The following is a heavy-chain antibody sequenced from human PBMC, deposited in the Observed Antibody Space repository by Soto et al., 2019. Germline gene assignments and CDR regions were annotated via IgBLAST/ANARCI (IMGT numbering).Heavy chain of an antibody. CDR1: GYSFTSYW. Sequence: GESLKISCKGSGYSFTSYWISWVRQMPGKGLEWMGRIDPSDSYTNYSPSFQGHVTISADKSISTAYLQWSSLKASDTAMYYCAGHGTYSSGCLHRYGYNWFDPWGQGTLVTVSS. D-gene: IGHD6-19*01. V-gene: IGHV5-10-1*01. CDR3: AGHGTYSSGCLHRYGYNWFDP. CDR2: IDPSDSYT. J-gene: IGHJ5*02.